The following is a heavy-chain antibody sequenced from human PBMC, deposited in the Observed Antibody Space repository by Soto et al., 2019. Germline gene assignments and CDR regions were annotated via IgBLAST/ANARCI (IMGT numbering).Heavy chain of an antibody. CDR1: GGSISSYY. V-gene: IGHV4-59*06. Sequence: QVQLQESGPGLVKPSETLSLTCTVSGGSISSYYWSWIRQHPGKGLEWIGYIYYSGSTYYNPSLKSRVTISVATSKNQFSLKLSSVTAADTAVYYCASSRYCGGDCYFDYWGQGTLVTVSS. CDR3: ASSRYCGGDCYFDY. J-gene: IGHJ4*02. D-gene: IGHD2-21*02. CDR2: IYYSGST.